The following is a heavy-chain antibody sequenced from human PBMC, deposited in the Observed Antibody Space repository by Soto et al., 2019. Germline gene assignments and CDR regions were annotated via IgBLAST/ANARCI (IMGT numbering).Heavy chain of an antibody. CDR1: GGSISSSNW. J-gene: IGHJ5*02. V-gene: IGHV4-4*02. CDR2: IYHSGST. Sequence: PSETLSLTCAVSGGSISSSNWWSWVRQPPGKGLEWIGEIYHSGSTNYNPSLKSRVTISVDTSKNQFSLKLSSVTAADTAVYYCASRITIFGVVTSGWFDPWGQGTLVTVSS. CDR3: ASRITIFGVVTSGWFDP. D-gene: IGHD3-3*01.